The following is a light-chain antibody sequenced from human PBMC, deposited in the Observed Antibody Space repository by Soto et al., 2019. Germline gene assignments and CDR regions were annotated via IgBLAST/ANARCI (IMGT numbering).Light chain of an antibody. CDR3: SAWDDSLNGRV. Sequence: QPVLTQPPSASGTPGQRVTISCSGSSSNIGNNFVNWYQQLPGTAPKLLIYNNNQRPSGVPDRFSGSKSATSVSLAISGLQSEDEAVYYCSAWDDSLNGRVFGGGTKLTVL. J-gene: IGLJ3*02. V-gene: IGLV1-44*01. CDR2: NNN. CDR1: SSNIGNNF.